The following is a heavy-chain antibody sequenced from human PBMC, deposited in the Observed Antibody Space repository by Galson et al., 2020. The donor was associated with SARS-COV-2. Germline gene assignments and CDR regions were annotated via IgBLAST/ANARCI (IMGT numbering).Heavy chain of an antibody. V-gene: IGHV1-24*01. D-gene: IGHD6-6*01. CDR3: ATDKYYYGLDV. Sequence: GESLKISCNVSGYTLTDLSMHWVRPAPGKGLERMGGFAPEDGETLYAQKYQGRVTMTEDTSTDTAYMELSSLRSDDTAVYYCATDKYYYGLDVWGQGTTVTVSS. CDR1: GYTLTDLS. J-gene: IGHJ6*02. CDR2: FAPEDGET.